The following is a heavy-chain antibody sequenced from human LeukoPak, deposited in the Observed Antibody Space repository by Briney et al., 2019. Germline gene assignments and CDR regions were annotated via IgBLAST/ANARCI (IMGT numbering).Heavy chain of an antibody. V-gene: IGHV1-69*02. D-gene: IGHD4-17*01. CDR2: IIPILGIA. CDR3: ARLTTVTTIGD. J-gene: IGHJ4*02. CDR1: GYTFTGYY. Sequence: GASVKASCKASGYTFTGYYMHWVRQAPGQGLEWMGRIIPILGIANYAQKFQGRVTITADKSTSTAYMELSSLRSEDTAVYYCARLTTVTTIGDWGQGTLVTVSS.